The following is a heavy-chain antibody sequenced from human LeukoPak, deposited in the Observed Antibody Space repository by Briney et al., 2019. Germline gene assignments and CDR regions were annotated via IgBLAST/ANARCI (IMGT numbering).Heavy chain of an antibody. V-gene: IGHV4-39*01. Sequence: SETLSLTCTVSGGSITSDNYYWGWIRQPPGKGLEWIGSIYYSGSTYYNPSLKSRVTISVDTSKNQFSLKLSSVTAADTAVYYCARPRQQHDFWSGYSPRGAFDIWGQGTMVTVSS. CDR1: GGSITSDNYY. J-gene: IGHJ3*02. D-gene: IGHD3-3*01. CDR3: ARPRQQHDFWSGYSPRGAFDI. CDR2: IYYSGST.